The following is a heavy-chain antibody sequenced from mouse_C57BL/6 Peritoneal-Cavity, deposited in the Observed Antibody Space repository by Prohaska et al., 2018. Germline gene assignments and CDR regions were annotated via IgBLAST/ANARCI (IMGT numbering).Heavy chain of an antibody. V-gene: IGHV1-52*01. Sequence: QVQLQQPGAELVKPGSSVKLSCKASGYTFTSYWMHWVKQRPIQGLEWIGNIDPSDSETHYNQKFKDKATLTVDKSSSTAYMQISSLTSEDSAVYYCSIYYGNYCYFDVWGTGTTVTVSS. J-gene: IGHJ1*03. CDR2: IDPSDSET. D-gene: IGHD2-1*01. CDR1: GYTFTSYW. CDR3: SIYYGNYCYFDV.